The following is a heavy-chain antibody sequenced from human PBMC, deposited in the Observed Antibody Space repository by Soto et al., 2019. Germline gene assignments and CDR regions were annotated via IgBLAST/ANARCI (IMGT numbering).Heavy chain of an antibody. CDR1: GFTFTSSA. CDR2: IVVGSGNT. V-gene: IGHV1-58*01. CDR3: AAAAPIAAAGPDSYYYYGMDV. Sequence: ASVKVSCKXSGFTFTSSAVQWVRQARGQRLEWIGWIVVGSGNTNYAQKFQERVTITRDMSTSTAYMELSSLRSKDTAVYYCAAAAPIAAAGPDSYYYYGMDVWGQGTTVTVSS. D-gene: IGHD6-13*01. J-gene: IGHJ6*02.